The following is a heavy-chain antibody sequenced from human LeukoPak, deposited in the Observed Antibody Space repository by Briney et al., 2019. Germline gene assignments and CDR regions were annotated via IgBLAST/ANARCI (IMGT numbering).Heavy chain of an antibody. CDR3: ARDFTMVRGASLGY. Sequence: GASVKVSCKASGYTFTSYAMNWVRQAPGQGLEWMGWINTNTGNPTYAQGFTGRFVFSLDTSVSMAYLQISSLKAEDTAVYYCARDFTMVRGASLGYWGQGTLVTVSS. CDR1: GYTFTSYA. V-gene: IGHV7-4-1*04. J-gene: IGHJ4*02. D-gene: IGHD3-10*01. CDR2: INTNTGNP.